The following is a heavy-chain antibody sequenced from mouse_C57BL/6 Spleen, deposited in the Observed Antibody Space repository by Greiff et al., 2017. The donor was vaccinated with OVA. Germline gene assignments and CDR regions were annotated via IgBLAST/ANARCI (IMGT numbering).Heavy chain of an antibody. Sequence: VQLQQSGAELVRPGASVTLSCKASGYTFTDYEMHWVKQTPVHGLEWIGAIDPETGGTDYNQKFKGKAILTADKSSSTAYMELRSLTSEDSAVYYVTEWDSDYFDDWGQGTTLTVAS. J-gene: IGHJ2*01. CDR1: GYTFTDYE. CDR3: TEWDSDYFDD. CDR2: IDPETGGT. D-gene: IGHD4-1*01. V-gene: IGHV1-15*01.